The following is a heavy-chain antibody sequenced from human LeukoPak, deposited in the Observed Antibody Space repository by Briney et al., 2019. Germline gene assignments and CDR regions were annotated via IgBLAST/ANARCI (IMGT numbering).Heavy chain of an antibody. D-gene: IGHD2-15*01. V-gene: IGHV1-3*01. Sequence: ASAKVSCKASGYTFTSYAMHWVRQAPGQRLEWVGWINAGNGNTKYSQKFQGRVTITRDTSASTAYMELSSLRSEDTAVYYCARDRAIGYCSGGSCPYYFDYWGQGTLVTVSS. CDR1: GYTFTSYA. CDR3: ARDRAIGYCSGGSCPYYFDY. CDR2: INAGNGNT. J-gene: IGHJ4*02.